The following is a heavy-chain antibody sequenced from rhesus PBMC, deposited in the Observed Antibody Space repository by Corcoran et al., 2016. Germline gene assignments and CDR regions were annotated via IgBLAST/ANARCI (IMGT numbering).Heavy chain of an antibody. CDR3: AGPPRWDGFDS. CDR2: INGNSGST. CDR1: VGSISSNY. Sequence: QVQLQQWGEGLVKPSETLSLTCAVYVGSISSNYWSWTRQPPGKGLEGIGEINGNSGSTNYNPSRKSRGTMSTDASTNVFFLEVTSVTAADTAVYYCAGPPRWDGFDSWGQGVVVTVS. J-gene: IGHJ6*01. V-gene: IGHV4-73*01. D-gene: IGHD6-37*01.